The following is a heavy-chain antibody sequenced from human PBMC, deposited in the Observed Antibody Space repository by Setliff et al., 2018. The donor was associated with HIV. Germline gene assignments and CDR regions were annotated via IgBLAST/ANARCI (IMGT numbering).Heavy chain of an antibody. CDR3: ARDGYSSSWPNY. Sequence: KPSETLSLTCIVSGSSISSSSYYWGWIRQPPGKGLEWIGTVYYSGSTYYNPSLKSRVTILVDTSENQFSLKLSSVTAADTAVYYCARDGYSSSWPNYWGQGTLVTVSS. CDR2: VYYSGST. CDR1: GSSISSSSYY. J-gene: IGHJ4*02. D-gene: IGHD6-13*01. V-gene: IGHV4-39*07.